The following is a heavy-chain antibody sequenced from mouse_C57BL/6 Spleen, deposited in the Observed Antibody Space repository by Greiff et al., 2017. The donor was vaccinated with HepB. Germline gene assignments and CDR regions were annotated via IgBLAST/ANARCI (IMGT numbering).Heavy chain of an antibody. CDR1: GFSLTSYG. V-gene: IGHV2-5*01. J-gene: IGHJ4*01. CDR2: IWRGGST. Sequence: VQLQESGPGLVQPSQSLSITCTVSGFSLTSYGVHWVRQSPGKGLEWLGVIWRGGSTDYNTAFMSRLSITKDNSKSQVFFKMNSLQADDTAIYYCATAYDYDPYAMDYWGQGTSVTVSS. D-gene: IGHD2-4*01. CDR3: ATAYDYDPYAMDY.